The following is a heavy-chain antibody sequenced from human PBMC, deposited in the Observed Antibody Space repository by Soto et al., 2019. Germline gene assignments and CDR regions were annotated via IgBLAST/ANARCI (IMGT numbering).Heavy chain of an antibody. CDR2: IDPSDSYT. CDR1: GYIFTTYW. D-gene: IGHD3-16*01. V-gene: IGHV5-10-1*01. J-gene: IGHJ6*02. Sequence: GESLKISCNGSGYIFTTYWINWVRQMPGKGLEWMGRIDPSDSYTNYSPSFEGHVTISADKSITTAYLQWSSLKASDTAIYYCARRFDSLSLGLEEDYYYYGMDVWGQGTTVTVS. CDR3: ARRFDSLSLGLEEDYYYYGMDV.